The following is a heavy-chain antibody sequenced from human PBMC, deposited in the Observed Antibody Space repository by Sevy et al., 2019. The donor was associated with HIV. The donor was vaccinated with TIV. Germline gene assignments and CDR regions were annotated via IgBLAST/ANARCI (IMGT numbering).Heavy chain of an antibody. Sequence: GESLKISCKASGYKFTTYWIGWARQMPGKGLEWMGMIYPRDSDTRYSPSFQGQVTISADTSINTAHLQGSSLKASDTAMYFCARHVDMTTLIGGLYYFDSWGQGTLVTVSS. J-gene: IGHJ4*02. CDR1: GYKFTTYW. D-gene: IGHD4-4*01. CDR2: IYPRDSDT. V-gene: IGHV5-51*01. CDR3: ARHVDMTTLIGGLYYFDS.